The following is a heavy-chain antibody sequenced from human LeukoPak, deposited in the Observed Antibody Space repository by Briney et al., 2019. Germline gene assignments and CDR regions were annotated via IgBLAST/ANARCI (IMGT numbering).Heavy chain of an antibody. CDR1: GFTFSGYA. V-gene: IGHV3-23*01. CDR3: AKALSGSYDFDY. J-gene: IGHJ4*02. Sequence: GGSLRLSCAASGFTFSGYAMTWVRQAPGKGLEWVSAISGGGGTTYYADSVKGRFTISRDNSKNTLYLQMNSLRAEDTAIYYCAKALSGSYDFDYWGQGTLVTVSS. CDR2: ISGGGGTT. D-gene: IGHD1-26*01.